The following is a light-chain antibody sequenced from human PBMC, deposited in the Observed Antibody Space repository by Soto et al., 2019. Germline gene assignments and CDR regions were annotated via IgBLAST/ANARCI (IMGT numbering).Light chain of an antibody. CDR2: DAS. CDR1: ESVKTF. CDR3: QQRKTGRALT. V-gene: IGKV3-11*01. J-gene: IGKJ4*01. Sequence: ESVLTQSPATLSLSPGVRVTLSCMASESVKTFLAWYQQKPGQAPILLISDASNRATGIPARFSGGGSGTDSTLTISSLEPDDSAVYSCQQRKTGRALTCGGGTKVEIK.